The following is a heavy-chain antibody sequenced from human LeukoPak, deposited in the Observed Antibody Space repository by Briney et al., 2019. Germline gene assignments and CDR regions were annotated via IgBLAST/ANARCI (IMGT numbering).Heavy chain of an antibody. CDR3: ARGRGLDSGSYYDSAEYFQH. J-gene: IGHJ1*01. V-gene: IGHV4-34*01. CDR2: INHSGST. Sequence: PSETLSLTCAVYGGSFSGYYWSWIRQPPGKGLEWIGEINHSGSTNYNPPLKSRVTISVDTSKNQFSLKLSSVTAADTAVYYCARGRGLDSGSYYDSAEYFQHWGQGTLVTVSS. CDR1: GGSFSGYY. D-gene: IGHD1-26*01.